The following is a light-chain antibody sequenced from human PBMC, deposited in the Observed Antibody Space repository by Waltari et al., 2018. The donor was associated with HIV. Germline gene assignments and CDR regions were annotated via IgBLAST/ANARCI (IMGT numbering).Light chain of an antibody. V-gene: IGKV4-1*01. Sequence: DIVMTQSPDSLPVSLGERATINCTSSQSVLYSSNNKNYLAWYQQKPGKPPKLLVYWASTREFVVPDRFSGGGSGTDFTLTISSLHAEDVAVYYCQQYYNTPYTFGQGTKLEIK. CDR2: WAS. J-gene: IGKJ2*01. CDR3: QQYYNTPYT. CDR1: QSVLYSSNNKNY.